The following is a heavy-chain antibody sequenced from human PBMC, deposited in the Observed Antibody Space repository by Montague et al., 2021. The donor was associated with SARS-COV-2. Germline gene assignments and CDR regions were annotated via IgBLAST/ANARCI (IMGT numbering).Heavy chain of an antibody. CDR1: GGSFSCSSYY. V-gene: IGHV4-39*01. J-gene: IGHJ3*02. CDR2: IYYSGST. CDR3: ASPTYYYDSSGSDAFDI. Sequence: SETLSLTCTVSGGSFSCSSYYWGWIRQPPGKGLEWIGSIYYSGSTYYNPSLKSRVTISVDTSKNQFSLKLSSVAAADTAVYYCASPTYYYDSSGSDAFDIWGQGTMVTVSS. D-gene: IGHD3-22*01.